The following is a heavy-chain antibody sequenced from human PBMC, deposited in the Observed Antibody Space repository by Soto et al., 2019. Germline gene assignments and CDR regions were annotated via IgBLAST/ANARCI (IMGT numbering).Heavy chain of an antibody. V-gene: IGHV3-23*01. J-gene: IGHJ4*02. CDR1: GFTFSSYA. Sequence: LRLSCAASGFTFSSYAMSWVRQAPGKGLEWVSAISGSGGSTYYADSVKGRFTISRDNSKNTLYLQMNSLRAEDTAVYYCAKGEAYYDSSGYSFLDDYWGQGTLVTVSS. CDR2: ISGSGGST. D-gene: IGHD3-22*01. CDR3: AKGEAYYDSSGYSFLDDY.